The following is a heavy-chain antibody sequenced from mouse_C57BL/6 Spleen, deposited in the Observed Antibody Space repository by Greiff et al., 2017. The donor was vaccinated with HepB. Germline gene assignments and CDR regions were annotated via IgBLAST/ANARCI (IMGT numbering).Heavy chain of an antibody. CDR2: IHPNSGST. CDR3: ARDPRGYDYDYAMDY. V-gene: IGHV1-64*01. Sequence: VQLQQPGAELVKPGASVKLSCKASGYTFTSYWMHWVKQRPGQGLEWIGMIHPNSGSTNYNEKFKSKATLTVDKSSSTAYMQLSSLTSEDSAVYYCARDPRGYDYDYAMDYWGQGTSVTVSS. D-gene: IGHD2-4*01. J-gene: IGHJ4*01. CDR1: GYTFTSYW.